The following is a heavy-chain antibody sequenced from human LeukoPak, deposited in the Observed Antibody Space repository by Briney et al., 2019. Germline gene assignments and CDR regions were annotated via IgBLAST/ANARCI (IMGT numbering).Heavy chain of an antibody. CDR1: GFTFDDYA. CDR2: ISWNSGSI. D-gene: IGHD6-6*01. CDR3: AKGMYSSSSPAVFDY. J-gene: IGHJ4*02. V-gene: IGHV3-9*03. Sequence: HAGGSLRLSCAASGFTFDDYAMHWVRQAPGKGLEWVSGISWNSGSIGYADSVKGRFTISRDNAKNSLYLQMNSLRAEDMALYYCAKGMYSSSSPAVFDYWGQGTLVTVSS.